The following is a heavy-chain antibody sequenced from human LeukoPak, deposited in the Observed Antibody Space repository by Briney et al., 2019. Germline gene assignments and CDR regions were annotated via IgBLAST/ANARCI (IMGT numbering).Heavy chain of an antibody. CDR1: GYSISSGYY. V-gene: IGHV4-38-2*01. Sequence: PSETLSLTCAVSGYSISSGYYWGWIRQPPGKGLEWIGSIYHSGSTYYNPSLKSRVTISVDTSKNQFSLKRSSVTAADTAVYYCAGALNSSGYPNFDYWGQGTLATVSS. CDR2: IYHSGST. J-gene: IGHJ4*02. CDR3: AGALNSSGYPNFDY. D-gene: IGHD3-22*01.